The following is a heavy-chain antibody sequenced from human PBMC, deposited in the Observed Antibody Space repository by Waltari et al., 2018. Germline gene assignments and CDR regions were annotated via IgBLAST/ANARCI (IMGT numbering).Heavy chain of an antibody. D-gene: IGHD1-26*01. J-gene: IGHJ3*02. CDR1: GFPFDDYA. Sequence: EVQLVESGGGLVQPGRSLRLSCAASGFPFDDYAMHWVRQAPGKGLEWVSGISWNSGSIGYADSVKGRFTISRDNAKNSLYLQMNSLRAEDTALYYCAKDIVGATGGAFDIWGQGTMVTVSS. CDR2: ISWNSGSI. V-gene: IGHV3-9*01. CDR3: AKDIVGATGGAFDI.